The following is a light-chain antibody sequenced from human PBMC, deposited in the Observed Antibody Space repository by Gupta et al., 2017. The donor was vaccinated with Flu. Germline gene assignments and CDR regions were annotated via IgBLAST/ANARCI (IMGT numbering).Light chain of an antibody. CDR2: GND. V-gene: IGLV1-47*01. CDR3: ATWDETLSAWV. CDR1: SSNSGNNY. Sequence: QSVLTQPPSASATPVQRYTIPCSRGSSNSGNNYASWYQQLPGTAPKLLIYGNDQRPSGVPDRFSGSKSGTSASLAISGLRSEDEADYYCATWDETLSAWVFGGGTKLTVL. J-gene: IGLJ3*02.